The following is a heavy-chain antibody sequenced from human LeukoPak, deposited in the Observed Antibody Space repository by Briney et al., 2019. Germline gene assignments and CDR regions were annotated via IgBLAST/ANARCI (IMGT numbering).Heavy chain of an antibody. CDR2: INGRGDNT. Sequence: PGGSLRLSCAASGFAFSNFAMSWVRQAPGKGLEWVSAINGRGDNTYYADFVKGRFTISRDNSKSTVYLQMNSLRTEDTAVYYCAKDRVSPGFNWFDPWGQGTLVTVSS. CDR1: GFAFSNFA. J-gene: IGHJ5*02. CDR3: AKDRVSPGFNWFDP. D-gene: IGHD2/OR15-2a*01. V-gene: IGHV3-23*01.